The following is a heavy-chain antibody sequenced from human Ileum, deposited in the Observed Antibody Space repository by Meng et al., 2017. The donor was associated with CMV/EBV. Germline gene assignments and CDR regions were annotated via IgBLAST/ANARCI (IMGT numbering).Heavy chain of an antibody. CDR1: GFTLSLFG. CDR2: IDSSSLYT. D-gene: IGHD3-10*01. V-gene: IGHV3-21*06. Sequence: GGSLRLSCAASGFTLSLFGMNWVRQAPGKGLEWVSSIDSSSLYTNYAHSVKGRFTISRDNAKNSLYLQMHSLRAEDAAVYYCARDIYGSGSYYNIYYYYGMDVWGQGTTVTVSS. J-gene: IGHJ6*02. CDR3: ARDIYGSGSYYNIYYYYGMDV.